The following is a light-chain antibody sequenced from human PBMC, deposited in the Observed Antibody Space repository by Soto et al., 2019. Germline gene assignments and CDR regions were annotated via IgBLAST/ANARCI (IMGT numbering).Light chain of an antibody. CDR3: QSYDSSLTAVV. CDR2: GNN. V-gene: IGLV1-40*01. CDR1: SSNVGAGFD. J-gene: IGLJ2*01. Sequence: QSVLTQPPSVSGAPGQRVSIFCTGGSSNVGAGFDVHWYQQHPGTAPKLLIYGNNNRPSGVPDRFSGSKSGTSASLAITGLQAEDEADYYCQSYDSSLTAVVFGGGTKVTVL.